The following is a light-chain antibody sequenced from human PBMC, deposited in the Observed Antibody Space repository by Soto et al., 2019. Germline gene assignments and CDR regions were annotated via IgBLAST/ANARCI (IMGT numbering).Light chain of an antibody. CDR2: GAS. J-gene: IGKJ1*01. CDR3: QQYNKWLLWK. V-gene: IGKV3-15*01. Sequence: EIVLTRSPATLSLSPWERATLSFRSSQSIRNHLAWYQLRPGQAPRLLIYGASTRATGIPARFSGSGSGTEFTLTINSLQSEDFAVYYCQQYNKWLLWKFGQGTKGDI. CDR1: QSIRNH.